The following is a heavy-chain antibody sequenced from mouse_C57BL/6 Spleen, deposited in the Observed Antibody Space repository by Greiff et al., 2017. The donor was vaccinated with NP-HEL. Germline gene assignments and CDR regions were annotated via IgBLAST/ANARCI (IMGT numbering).Heavy chain of an antibody. J-gene: IGHJ2*01. CDR3: ARDKGTGPFDY. D-gene: IGHD4-1*01. CDR2: ISYDGSN. Sequence: VQLKESGPGLVKPSQSLSLTCSVTGYSITSGYYWNWIRQFPGNKLEWMGYISYDGSNNYNPSLKNRISITRDTSKNQFFLKLNSVTTEDTATYYCARDKGTGPFDYWGQGTTLTVSS. V-gene: IGHV3-6*01. CDR1: GYSITSGYY.